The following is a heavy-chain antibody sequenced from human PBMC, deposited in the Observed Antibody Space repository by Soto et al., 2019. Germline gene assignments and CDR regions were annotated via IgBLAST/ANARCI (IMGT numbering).Heavy chain of an antibody. J-gene: IGHJ4*02. V-gene: IGHV3-30-3*01. CDR1: GFTFSNYA. CDR3: ARDKRDLRFLEWSYYFVY. Sequence: QVQLVESGGGVVQPGRSLRLSCAPSGFTFSNYAMHWVRQAPGKGLEWVAVISYDGSTKYYADSVKGRFTISRDNSKNTVYLKMNIVRSEDTAVYYCARDKRDLRFLEWSYYFVYWGQGSPVTVSS. D-gene: IGHD3-3*01. CDR2: ISYDGSTK.